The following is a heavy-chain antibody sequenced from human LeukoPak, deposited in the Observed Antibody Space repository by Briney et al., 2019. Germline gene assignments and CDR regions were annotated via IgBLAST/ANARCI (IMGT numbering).Heavy chain of an antibody. Sequence: SETLSLTCTVSGDSITSGSYYWAWIRQPPGRGLEWIGSIYYSGNTYYTPSLKSRVTISVDTSKNQFSLKLTSVTAADTAVYYCARLTYYSGSGNWAFDLWGQGTTVTVSS. CDR3: ARLTYYSGSGNWAFDL. J-gene: IGHJ3*01. CDR2: IYYSGNT. V-gene: IGHV4-39*07. CDR1: GDSITSGSYY. D-gene: IGHD3-10*01.